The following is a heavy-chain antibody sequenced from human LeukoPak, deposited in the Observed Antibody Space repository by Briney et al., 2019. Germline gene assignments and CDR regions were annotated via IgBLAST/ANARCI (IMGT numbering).Heavy chain of an antibody. Sequence: KVSCKASGGTFRSYAISWVRQAPGQGLEWMGRIIPIFGTANYAQKFQGRVTITTDESTSTAYMELSSLRSEDTAVYYCAREGSQWYYDSSCYPGALGYWGQGTLVTVSS. CDR3: AREGSQWYYDSSCYPGALGY. CDR1: GGTFRSYA. J-gene: IGHJ4*02. V-gene: IGHV1-69*05. CDR2: IIPIFGTA. D-gene: IGHD3-22*01.